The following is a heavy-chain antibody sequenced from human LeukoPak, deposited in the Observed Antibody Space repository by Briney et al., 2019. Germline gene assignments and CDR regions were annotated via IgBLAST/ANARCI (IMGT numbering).Heavy chain of an antibody. CDR2: ISGDGVST. Sequence: GGALRLSCVASVLPILDFAMHGVRPPPGKGLEWVSLISGDGVSTFYADSVKGRFSISRDNSKNSLSLEMNSMRTEDTAMYYCARESGEFDYWGQGTLVAVSS. CDR1: VLPILDFA. CDR3: ARESGEFDY. J-gene: IGHJ4*02. V-gene: IGHV3-43*02.